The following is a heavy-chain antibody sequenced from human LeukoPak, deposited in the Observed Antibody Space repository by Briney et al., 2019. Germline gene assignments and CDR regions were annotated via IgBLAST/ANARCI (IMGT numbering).Heavy chain of an antibody. J-gene: IGHJ4*02. CDR3: GRDLSGWYGPDY. Sequence: GGSLRLSCAASGFTFDDYGMSWVRQAPGKGLDWVSGINWNGGNTGYSDSVKGRFTISRDNAKNSLYLQMDSLRAEDTALYYCGRDLSGWYGPDYWGQGTLVTVSS. D-gene: IGHD6-19*01. CDR2: INWNGGNT. V-gene: IGHV3-20*04. CDR1: GFTFDDYG.